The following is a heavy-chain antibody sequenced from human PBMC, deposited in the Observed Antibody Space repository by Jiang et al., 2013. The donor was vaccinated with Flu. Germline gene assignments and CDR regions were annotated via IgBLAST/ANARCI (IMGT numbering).Heavy chain of an antibody. CDR3: ASQHWDHGVGSYYMSH. CDR2: IYYSGTT. Sequence: PGLVKPSETLSLRCSVSGGSIISEKSYWGWIRQPPGKGLEWIGSIYYSGTTYYNSSLKSRVTVSVDTSKKQFSLRLTSVTAADTAVYYCASQHWDHGVGSYYMSHWGQGVLVTVSS. CDR1: GGSIISEKSY. D-gene: IGHD3-10*01. J-gene: IGHJ4*02. V-gene: IGHV4-39*07.